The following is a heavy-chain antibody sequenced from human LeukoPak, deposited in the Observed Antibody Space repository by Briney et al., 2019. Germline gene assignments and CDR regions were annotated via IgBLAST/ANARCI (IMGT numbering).Heavy chain of an antibody. D-gene: IGHD6-13*01. V-gene: IGHV3-48*02. CDR3: ARDGPAVGISFDY. CDR2: ISTSSSTI. Sequence: GGSLRLSCAASGFSFSSYSMNWVRQAPGKGLEWVSYISTSSSTIYYADSVKGRFTISRDDAKNSLYLQMNSLRDEDTAVYYCARDGPAVGISFDYWGQGTLVTVSS. CDR1: GFSFSSYS. J-gene: IGHJ4*02.